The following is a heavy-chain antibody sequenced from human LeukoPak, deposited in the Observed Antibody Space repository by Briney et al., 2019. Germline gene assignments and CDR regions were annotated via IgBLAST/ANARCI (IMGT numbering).Heavy chain of an antibody. D-gene: IGHD3-22*01. CDR2: ISNDGGGT. J-gene: IGHJ4*02. V-gene: IGHV3-23*01. Sequence: GKSLRLSCAASRLTFSRSAFHWVRQAPGKGLEWVSAISNDGGGTTYADFVKGRFSVSRDNSKNTLFLQMNSLRAEDTALYYCAKGSSGYFFDLWGQGTLVTVSS. CDR1: RLTFSRSA. CDR3: AKGSSGYFFDL.